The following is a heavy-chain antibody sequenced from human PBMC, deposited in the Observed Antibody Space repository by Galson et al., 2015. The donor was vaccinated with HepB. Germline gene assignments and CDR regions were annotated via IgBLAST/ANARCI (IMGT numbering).Heavy chain of an antibody. CDR2: TYYRSKWYN. J-gene: IGHJ4*02. CDR1: GDSVSSNSAV. CDR3: VRATGGPYYFDY. Sequence: CAISGDSVSSNSAVWNWIRQSPSRGLEWLGRTYYRSKWYNDYAVSVKSRITFNPDTSKNQLSLLLNSVTPEDTAIYYCVRATGGPYYFDYWGQGTLVTVSS. V-gene: IGHV6-1*01. D-gene: IGHD2-8*02.